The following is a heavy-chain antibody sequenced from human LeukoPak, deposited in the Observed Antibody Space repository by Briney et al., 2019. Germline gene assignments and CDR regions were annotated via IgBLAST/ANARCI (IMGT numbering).Heavy chain of an antibody. D-gene: IGHD3-3*01. J-gene: IGHJ4*02. Sequence: PGGSLRLSCAASGFTFSSYGMHWVRQAPGKGLEWVAVIWYDGSNKYYADSVKGRFTISRDNSKNTLYLQMNSLRAEDTAVYYCARLWGDVTIFDYWGQGTLVTVSS. V-gene: IGHV3-33*01. CDR2: IWYDGSNK. CDR3: ARLWGDVTIFDY. CDR1: GFTFSSYG.